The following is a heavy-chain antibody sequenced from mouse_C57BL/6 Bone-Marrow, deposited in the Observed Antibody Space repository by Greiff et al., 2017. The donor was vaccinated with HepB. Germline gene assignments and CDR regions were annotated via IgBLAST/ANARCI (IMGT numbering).Heavy chain of an antibody. CDR3: ARHGGLRRPFAY. CDR1: GFTFSSYG. D-gene: IGHD2-4*01. J-gene: IGHJ3*01. Sequence: EVQRVESGGDLVKPGGSLKLSCAASGFTFSSYGMSWVRQTPDKRLEWVATISSGGSYTYYPDSVKGRVTISRDNAKNTRYLQMSSLKSEDTAMYYCARHGGLRRPFAYWGQGTLVTVSA. V-gene: IGHV5-6*01. CDR2: ISSGGSYT.